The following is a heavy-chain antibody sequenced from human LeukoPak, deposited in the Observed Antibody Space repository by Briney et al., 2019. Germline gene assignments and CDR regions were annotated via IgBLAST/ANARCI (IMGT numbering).Heavy chain of an antibody. Sequence: GGSLRLSCAASGFTFSSYGMHWVRQAPGKGLEWVAVTWYDGSNKYYADSVKGRFTISRDNSKSMLYLQMNNLRAEDTAVYYCARDLFGSYYFDYWGREPWSPSPQ. CDR3: ARDLFGSYYFDY. V-gene: IGHV3-33*08. D-gene: IGHD3-10*01. J-gene: IGHJ4*02. CDR2: TWYDGSNK. CDR1: GFTFSSYG.